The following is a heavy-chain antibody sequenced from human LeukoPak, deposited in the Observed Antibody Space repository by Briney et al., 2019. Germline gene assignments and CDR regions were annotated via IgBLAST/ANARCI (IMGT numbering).Heavy chain of an antibody. V-gene: IGHV4-38-2*02. CDR3: ARLSDGEQIDY. Sequence: SETLSLTCTVAGFSISDTYCWGWIRQPPGKGLEWIANICHSGSTYYNLSLKSRVTISVDTSKNQFSLKLRSVTAADTAVYYCARLSDGEQIDYWGQGTLVTVSS. D-gene: IGHD1/OR15-1a*01. J-gene: IGHJ4*02. CDR1: GFSISDTYC. CDR2: ICHSGST.